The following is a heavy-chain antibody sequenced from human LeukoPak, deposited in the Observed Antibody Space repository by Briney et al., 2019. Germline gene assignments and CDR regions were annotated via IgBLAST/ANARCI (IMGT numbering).Heavy chain of an antibody. Sequence: SVKVSCKASGGTFSSYAISWVRQAPGQGLEWMGRIIPIFGIANYAQKFQGRVTITADKSTSTAYMALSSLRSEDTAVYYCARGTTSEIFGVVLSYYYYGMDVWGQGTTVTVSS. CDR3: ARGTTSEIFGVVLSYYYYGMDV. CDR1: GGTFSSYA. V-gene: IGHV1-69*04. J-gene: IGHJ6*02. D-gene: IGHD3-3*01. CDR2: IIPIFGIA.